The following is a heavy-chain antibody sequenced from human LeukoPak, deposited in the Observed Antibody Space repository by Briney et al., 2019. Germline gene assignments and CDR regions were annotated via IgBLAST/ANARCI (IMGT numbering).Heavy chain of an antibody. Sequence: SETLSLTCSVSGGSISSSHYYWNWVRQPAGNGLEWIGYIYYSGSTNYNPSLKSRVTISVDTSKNQFSLKLSSVTAADTAVYYCARGYCSSTSCYYYYYYYMDVWGKGTTVTVSS. V-gene: IGHV4-61*09. D-gene: IGHD2-2*01. CDR2: IYYSGST. CDR3: ARGYCSSTSCYYYYYYYMDV. J-gene: IGHJ6*03. CDR1: GGSISSSHYY.